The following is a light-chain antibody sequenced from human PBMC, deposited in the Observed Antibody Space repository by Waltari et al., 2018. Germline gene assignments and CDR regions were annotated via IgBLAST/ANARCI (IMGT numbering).Light chain of an antibody. CDR1: SGDFGNHKF. CDR2: DVS. Sequence: QSALTQPASVSGSPGQSITISCPGTSGDFGNHKFVSWYQQEPGRAPKLIVYDVSQRPSGVSNRFSGSKSGNTASLTISGLQAEDEADYYCSSYTTASSWVFGGGTKLTVL. J-gene: IGLJ3*02. V-gene: IGLV2-14*01. CDR3: SSYTTASSWV.